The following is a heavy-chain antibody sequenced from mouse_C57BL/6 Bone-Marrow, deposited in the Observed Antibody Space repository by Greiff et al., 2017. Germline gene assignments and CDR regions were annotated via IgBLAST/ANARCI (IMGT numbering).Heavy chain of an antibody. V-gene: IGHV1-85*01. CDR2: IYPRVGST. Sequence: QVQLQQSGPELVKPGASVKLSCKASGYTFTGYDINWVKQRPGQGLEWIGWIYPRVGSTKYNEKFKGKATLTVDKSSSTAYMELLSLTSDDSAVYDCAGYDGSSYWYFDVGGTGTTVTVTS. CDR1: GYTFTGYD. CDR3: AGYDGSSYWYFDV. J-gene: IGHJ1*03. D-gene: IGHD1-1*01.